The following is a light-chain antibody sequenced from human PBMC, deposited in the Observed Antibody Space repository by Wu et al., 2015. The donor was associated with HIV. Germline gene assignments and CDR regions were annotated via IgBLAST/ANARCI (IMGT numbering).Light chain of an antibody. Sequence: EIVLTQSPATLSLSPGETATISCRASQNVNTYLAWYQQRPAQAPRLLIYDASNKATGVPDRFSASGSGTDFTLTIDRLEPEDFAVYYCHQYGSALPHTFGQGTKLE. CDR3: HQYGSALPHT. CDR2: DAS. V-gene: IGKV3-20*01. J-gene: IGKJ2*01. CDR1: QNVNTY.